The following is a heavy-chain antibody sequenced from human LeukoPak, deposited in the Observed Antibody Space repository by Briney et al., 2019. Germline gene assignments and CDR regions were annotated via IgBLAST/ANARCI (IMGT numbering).Heavy chain of an antibody. CDR3: AKDRGSGLYWGHFFDY. CDR2: ISYDGSNK. V-gene: IGHV3-30*18. Sequence: PGRSQSLFCAASGFPFSTYDVHWVRQAPGKGLEWVAVISYDGSNKYYADSVKGRFTVSRDNSKNTLYLQMNSLRAEDTAVYYCAKDRGSGLYWGHFFDYWGQGTLVTVSS. CDR1: GFPFSTYD. D-gene: IGHD6-19*01. J-gene: IGHJ4*02.